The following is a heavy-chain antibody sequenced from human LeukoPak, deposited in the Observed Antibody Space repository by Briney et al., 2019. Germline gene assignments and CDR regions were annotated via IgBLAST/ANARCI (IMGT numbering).Heavy chain of an antibody. CDR3: ARLTTMVRVVIDAFDI. Sequence: SETLSLTCTVSGGSISSYYWSWIRQPPGKGLEWVGYIYYSGSTNYNPSLKSRLTISVDTSKNHFSLKLSSVTAADTAVYYCARLTTMVRVVIDAFDIWGQGTKVTVSS. D-gene: IGHD3-10*01. V-gene: IGHV4-59*08. J-gene: IGHJ3*02. CDR2: IYYSGST. CDR1: GGSISSYY.